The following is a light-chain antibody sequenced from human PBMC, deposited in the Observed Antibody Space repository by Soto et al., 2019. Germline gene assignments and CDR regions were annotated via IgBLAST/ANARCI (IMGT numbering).Light chain of an antibody. CDR2: GAS. Sequence: EIVMTQSPATLSVSPGERTTLSCRASENVNSNLAWYQQKPGQTPSLLIYGASSRATGIPARFSGSGSGTEFTLTISSLQSEDFAVYYCQQYENWPYTFGQGTKLEIK. CDR1: ENVNSN. V-gene: IGKV3-15*01. CDR3: QQYENWPYT. J-gene: IGKJ2*01.